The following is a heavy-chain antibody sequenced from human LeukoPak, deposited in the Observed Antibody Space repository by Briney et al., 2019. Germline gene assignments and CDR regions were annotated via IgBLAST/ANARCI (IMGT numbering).Heavy chain of an antibody. CDR2: IYYSGST. D-gene: IGHD3-10*01. CDR1: GVSISSGGYY. CDR3: VSGSGNYYKPLPNYY. J-gene: IGHJ4*02. Sequence: SETLPLTCSVSGVSISSGGYYWSWVRQHPGKGLEWIGVIYYSGSTNCNPSLKSRVTISRDTSKNQFSLKLSSVTAADTAVYYCVSGSGNYYKPLPNYYWSQGTLVTVSS. V-gene: IGHV4-31*03.